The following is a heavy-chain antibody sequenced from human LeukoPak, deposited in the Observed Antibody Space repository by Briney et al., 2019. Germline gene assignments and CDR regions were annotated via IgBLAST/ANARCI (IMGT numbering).Heavy chain of an antibody. V-gene: IGHV4-59*08. CDR2: IYYSGST. CDR3: ARHEYSSSWYYFDY. J-gene: IGHJ4*02. Sequence: SETLCLTCTVSGGSISSYYWSWIRQPPGKGLEWIGYIYYSGSTNYNPSLKSRVTISVDTSKNQFSLKLSSVTAADTAVYYCARHEYSSSWYYFDYWGQGTLVTVSS. CDR1: GGSISSYY. D-gene: IGHD6-13*01.